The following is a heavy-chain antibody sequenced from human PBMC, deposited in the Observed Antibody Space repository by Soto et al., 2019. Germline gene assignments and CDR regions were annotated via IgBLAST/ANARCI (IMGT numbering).Heavy chain of an antibody. V-gene: IGHV4-59*01. CDR3: ARMGVVGATTFDY. J-gene: IGHJ4*02. CDR2: IYYSGST. CDR1: GGSISSYY. Sequence: QVQLQESGPGLVKPSETLSLTCTVSGGSISSYYWSWIRQPPGKGLEWIGYIYYSGSTNYNPSLKSRVTISVDTSKNQFSLKLSSVTAADTALYYCARMGVVGATTFDYWGQGTPVTVSS. D-gene: IGHD1-26*01.